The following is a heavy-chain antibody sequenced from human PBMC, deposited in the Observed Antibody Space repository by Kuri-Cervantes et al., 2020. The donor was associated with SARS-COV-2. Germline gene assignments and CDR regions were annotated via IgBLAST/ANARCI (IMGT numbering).Heavy chain of an antibody. V-gene: IGHV3-7*05. J-gene: IGHJ4*02. Sequence: GESLKISCAASGFTSSSYWMSWVRQAPGKGLEWVANIKQDGSEKYYVDSVKGRFTISRDNAKNSLYLQMNSLRAEDTAVYYCAREGFQYQLLRGAYFDYWGQGTLVTVSS. CDR2: IKQDGSEK. CDR1: GFTSSSYW. D-gene: IGHD2-2*01. CDR3: AREGFQYQLLRGAYFDY.